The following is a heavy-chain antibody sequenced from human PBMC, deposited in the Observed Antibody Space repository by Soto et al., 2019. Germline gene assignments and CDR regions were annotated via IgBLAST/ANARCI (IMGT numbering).Heavy chain of an antibody. CDR3: AAVHYYYDTSGTFFEY. CDR1: GFTFPSSA. CDR2: IVVGSANT. J-gene: IGHJ4*02. V-gene: IGHV1-58*01. Sequence: QMQLVQSGPEVMKPGTSVKVSCKASGFTFPSSAVQWVRQARGQRLEWIARIVVGSANTDYAQKFQERLTISRDMSSNTAYMELSSLRSEDTAVYYCAAVHYYYDTSGTFFEYWGQGTLVTVSS. D-gene: IGHD3-22*01.